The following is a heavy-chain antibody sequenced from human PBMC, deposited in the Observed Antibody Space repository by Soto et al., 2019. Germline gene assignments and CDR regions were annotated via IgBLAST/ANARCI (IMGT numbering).Heavy chain of an antibody. CDR2: IHSDGSST. V-gene: IGHV3-74*01. Sequence: EVQLVESGGGLVQPGESLTLSCAASGFTFSYYWMHWVRQAPGKGLVWVSRIHSDGSSTTYADSVKGRFSISRDNARNTVYLQMNSLRAEHTAVSYCARGDRGAFDLWGQGTVITVSS. J-gene: IGHJ3*01. CDR1: GFTFSYYW. D-gene: IGHD1-26*01. CDR3: ARGDRGAFDL.